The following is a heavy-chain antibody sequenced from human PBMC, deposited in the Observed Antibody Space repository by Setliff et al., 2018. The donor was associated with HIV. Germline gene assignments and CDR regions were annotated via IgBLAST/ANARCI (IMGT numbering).Heavy chain of an antibody. CDR1: GLTFGDFW. Sequence: PGGSLRLSCAASGLTFGDFWMGWVRQAPGKGLEWVANIKKDGSEERYVDSVRGRFTVSRDNAKMSLYLQMNSLRAEDTAVYYCTRTYCSSPSYFFDKWGQGTLVTVSS. D-gene: IGHD2-2*01. J-gene: IGHJ4*02. CDR2: IKKDGSEE. CDR3: TRTYCSSPSYFFDK. V-gene: IGHV3-7*01.